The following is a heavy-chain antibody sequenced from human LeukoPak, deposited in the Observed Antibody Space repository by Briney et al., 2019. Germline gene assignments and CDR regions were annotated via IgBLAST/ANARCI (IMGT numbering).Heavy chain of an antibody. CDR2: ISYDGSNK. CDR3: ARGGYGDTAMAFDY. D-gene: IGHD5-18*01. V-gene: IGHV3-30*04. J-gene: IGHJ4*02. Sequence: SGGSLRLSCAASGFTFSSYAMHWVRQAPGKGLEWVAVISYDGSNKYYADSVKGRFTISRDNSKNTLYLQMNSLRAEDTAVYYCARGGYGDTAMAFDYWGQGTLVTVSS. CDR1: GFTFSSYA.